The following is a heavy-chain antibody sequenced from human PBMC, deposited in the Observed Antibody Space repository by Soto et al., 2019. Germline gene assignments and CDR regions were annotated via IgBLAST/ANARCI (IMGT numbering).Heavy chain of an antibody. CDR2: INSDGSST. V-gene: IGHV3-74*01. J-gene: IGHJ6*02. CDR3: ASDPYECWRYYYYGMDV. D-gene: IGHD3-3*01. Sequence: GGSLRLSCAASGFTFSSYWMHWVRQAPGKGLVWVSRINSDGSSTSYADSVKGRFTISRDNAKNTLYLQMNSLRAEDTAVYYWASDPYECWRYYYYGMDVWGQGTTVTVSS. CDR1: GFTFSSYW.